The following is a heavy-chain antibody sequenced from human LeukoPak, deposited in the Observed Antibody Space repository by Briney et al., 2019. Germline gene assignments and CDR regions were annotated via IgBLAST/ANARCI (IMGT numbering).Heavy chain of an antibody. CDR1: GGSISTYY. Sequence: SETPSLTCSVSGGSISTYYWSWIRQSPGKGLEWIGYIYHNGDTNYNPSFKSRVTISVDTSKNQFSLRLMSVTAADTAIYYCARHSYTPFDYWGQGSLVTVSS. V-gene: IGHV4-59*08. J-gene: IGHJ4*02. D-gene: IGHD2-2*02. CDR3: ARHSYTPFDY. CDR2: IYHNGDT.